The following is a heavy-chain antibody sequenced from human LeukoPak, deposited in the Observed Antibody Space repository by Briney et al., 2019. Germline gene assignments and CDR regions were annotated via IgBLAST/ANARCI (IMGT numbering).Heavy chain of an antibody. V-gene: IGHV3-48*01. D-gene: IGHD3-22*01. Sequence: GGSLRLSCAASGFTFSSCSMNWVRQAPGKGLEWVSYISSSRSTIYYAGSVKGRFTISRDNAKNSLYLQMNSLRAEDTAVYYCARDPYYYDRSAPNYWGQGTLVTVSS. J-gene: IGHJ4*02. CDR1: GFTFSSCS. CDR2: ISSSRSTI. CDR3: ARDPYYYDRSAPNY.